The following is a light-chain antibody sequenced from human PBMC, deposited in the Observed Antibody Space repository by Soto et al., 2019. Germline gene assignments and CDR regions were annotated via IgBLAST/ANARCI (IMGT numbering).Light chain of an antibody. CDR2: GAS. V-gene: IGKV3-15*01. J-gene: IGKJ5*01. CDR1: QSVSGN. Sequence: EIVMTQSPATLSVSPGERATLSCRASQSVSGNLAWYQQKPGQAPRLLIYGASTRANGIPARFSGSWSGTEFTISISSLQSEDFAVYYCQQYNNWFSITFGQGTRLEIK. CDR3: QQYNNWFSIT.